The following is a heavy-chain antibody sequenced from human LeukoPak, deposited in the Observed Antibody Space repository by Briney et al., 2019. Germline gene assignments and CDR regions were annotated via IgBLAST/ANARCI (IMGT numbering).Heavy chain of an antibody. D-gene: IGHD2-15*01. CDR2: INPNSGGT. CDR3: ARDRGVDYCSGGSCSHYYYYMDV. J-gene: IGHJ6*03. CDR1: GYSFTGYY. V-gene: IGHV1-2*02. Sequence: ASVKVSCKASGYSFTGYYIHWVRQAPGQGLEWMGWINPNSGGTNYAQKFQGRVTMTRDTSISTAYMELSRLRSDDTAVYYCARDRGVDYCSGGSCSHYYYYMDVWGKGTTVTISS.